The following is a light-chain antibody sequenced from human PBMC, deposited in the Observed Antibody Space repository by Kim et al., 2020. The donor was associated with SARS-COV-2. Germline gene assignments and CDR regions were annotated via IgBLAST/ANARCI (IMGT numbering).Light chain of an antibody. CDR2: GDN. J-gene: IGLJ2*01. Sequence: NYVYWYQQFPGTAPKFLFYGDNERPSGVPDRFSGSKSCTSASLAISGLRSEDEADYYCAVWDDSLSSPVFGGGTQLTVL. CDR3: AVWDDSLSSPV. V-gene: IGLV1-47*02. CDR1: NY.